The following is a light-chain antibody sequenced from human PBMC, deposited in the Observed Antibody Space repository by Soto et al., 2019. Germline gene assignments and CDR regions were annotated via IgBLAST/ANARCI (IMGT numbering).Light chain of an antibody. V-gene: IGLV4-60*03. J-gene: IGLJ1*01. CDR1: SGHSTYI. Sequence: QLMLTQSSSASASLGSSVKLTCTLSSGHSTYIIAWHQQQPGKAPRYLMKLEGSGSYNKGSGVPDRFSGSSSGADRYLTISNLQSEDEADYYCETWDSHTYVFGTGTKVTVL. CDR3: ETWDSHTYV. CDR2: LEGSGSY.